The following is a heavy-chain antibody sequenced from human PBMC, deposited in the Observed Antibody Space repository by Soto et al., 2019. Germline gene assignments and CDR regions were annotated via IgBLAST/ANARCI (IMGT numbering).Heavy chain of an antibody. CDR1: GYRFSTYW. D-gene: IGHD3-22*01. CDR2: IYPGDSST. J-gene: IGHJ3*01. V-gene: IGHV5-51*01. Sequence: XESLKISSQGFGYRFSTYWNGWVRQMPGKGLEWMGVIYPGDSSTRYSPSLEGQVSISADKSITTAYLQWSSLKASDTAIYYCARRNYDGSGYYDAFDAWGQGTVVTVSS. CDR3: ARRNYDGSGYYDAFDA.